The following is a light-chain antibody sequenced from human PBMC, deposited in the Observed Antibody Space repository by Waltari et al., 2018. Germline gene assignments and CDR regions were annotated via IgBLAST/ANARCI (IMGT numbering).Light chain of an antibody. Sequence: QSVLTQPPSVSGAPGQKVTISCTGSGSNIGAGYDVHWYQQLPRAAPKLLIYGSTRRPLGGPYRFFGSTSGTSASLTITGLQAEDEGDYYCQSYDTSLSVVFGGGTKLTVL. V-gene: IGLV1-40*01. CDR3: QSYDTSLSVV. CDR1: GSNIGAGYD. CDR2: GST. J-gene: IGLJ3*02.